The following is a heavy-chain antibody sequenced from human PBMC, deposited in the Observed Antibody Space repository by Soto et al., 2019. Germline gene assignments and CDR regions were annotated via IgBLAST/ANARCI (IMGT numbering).Heavy chain of an antibody. D-gene: IGHD1-26*01. CDR2: ISAYNCNT. CDR3: ARDSIVGATNWFDP. CDR1: GYTFTSYG. V-gene: IGHV1-18*01. J-gene: IGHJ5*02. Sequence: ASVKVSCKASGYTFTSYGISWVRQAPGQGLEWMGWISAYNCNTNYAQKLQGRVTMTTDTSTSTAYMELRSLRSDDTAVYYCARDSIVGATNWFDPWGQGTLVTVSS.